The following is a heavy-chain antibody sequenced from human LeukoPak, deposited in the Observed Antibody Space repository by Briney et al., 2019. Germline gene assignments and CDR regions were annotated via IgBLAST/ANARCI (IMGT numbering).Heavy chain of an antibody. CDR3: ARDFGGPAGYSSSWYPGDY. CDR1: GFTFSSYA. Sequence: GGSLRLSCAASGFTFSSYAMHWVRQAPGKGLEWVAVISYDGSNKYYADSVKGRFTISRDNSKNTLYLQMNSLRAEDTAVYYCARDFGGPAGYSSSWYPGDYWGQGTLVTVSS. CDR2: ISYDGSNK. D-gene: IGHD6-13*01. J-gene: IGHJ4*02. V-gene: IGHV3-30-3*01.